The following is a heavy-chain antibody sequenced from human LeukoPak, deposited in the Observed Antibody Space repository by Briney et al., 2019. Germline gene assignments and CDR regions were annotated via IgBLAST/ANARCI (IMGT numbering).Heavy chain of an antibody. CDR1: GYTFTSYA. V-gene: IGHV1-3*02. CDR2: SDAGNGNT. CDR3: ARSDGYNSYYFDY. D-gene: IGHD5-24*01. J-gene: IGHJ4*02. Sequence: EASVKVSCKASGYTFTSYAMHWVRQAPGQRLEWMGWSDAGNGNTKYSQEFQGRVTITRDTSASTAYMELSSLRSEDMAVYYCARSDGYNSYYFDYWGQGTLVTVSS.